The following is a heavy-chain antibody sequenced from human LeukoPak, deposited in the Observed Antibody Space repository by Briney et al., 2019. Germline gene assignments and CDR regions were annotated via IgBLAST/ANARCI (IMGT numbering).Heavy chain of an antibody. CDR3: ARVVKAYCYDSSGYDY. J-gene: IGHJ4*02. Sequence: GASVKVSCKASGYTFTGYYMHWVRQAPGQGLEWMGWINPNSGGTNYAQKFQGRVTMTRDTSISTAYMELSRLRSDDTAVYYCARVVKAYCYDSSGYDYWGQGTLVTVSS. V-gene: IGHV1-2*02. CDR1: GYTFTGYY. D-gene: IGHD3-22*01. CDR2: INPNSGGT.